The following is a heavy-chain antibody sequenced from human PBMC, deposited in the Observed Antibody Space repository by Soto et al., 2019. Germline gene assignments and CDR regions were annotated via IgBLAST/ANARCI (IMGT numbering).Heavy chain of an antibody. CDR3: ARVKSYDILAGYSMWFDP. CDR1: GYTFTNYD. D-gene: IGHD3-9*01. J-gene: IGHJ5*02. CDR2: MNPDSGNT. Sequence: GASVKVSCKASGYTFTNYDINWVRQATGQGLEWMGWMNPDSGNTGYAQNFQGRVTMTRNTSISTAYMELSSLRSEDTAMYYCARVKSYDILAGYSMWFDPWGQGNLVTVSS. V-gene: IGHV1-8*01.